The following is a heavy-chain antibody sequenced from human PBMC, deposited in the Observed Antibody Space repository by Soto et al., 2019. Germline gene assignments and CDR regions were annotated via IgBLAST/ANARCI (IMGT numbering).Heavy chain of an antibody. V-gene: IGHV1-2*04. D-gene: IGHD1-1*01. CDR1: GYTFTGYY. CDR2: INPNSGGT. J-gene: IGHJ4*02. CDR3: ARRSRGIRNAHYFDY. Sequence: GASVKVSCKASGYTFTGYYMHWVRQAPGQGLEWMGWINPNSGGTNYAQKFQGWVTMTRDTSISTAYMELSRLRSDDTAVYYCARRSRGIRNAHYFDYWGQGTLVTVSS.